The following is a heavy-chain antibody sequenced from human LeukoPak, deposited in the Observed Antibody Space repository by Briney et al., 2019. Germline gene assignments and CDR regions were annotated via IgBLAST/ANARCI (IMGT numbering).Heavy chain of an antibody. D-gene: IGHD4/OR15-4a*01. V-gene: IGHV5-51*01. J-gene: IGHJ4*02. Sequence: GESLKISCKGSGYNFGSLWIAWVRQVPGKGLEWMGIIYPGDSDTRYSPSFQGQVTISADKSISTAYLQWSSLKASDTAMYFCARHPKMSSSNYYFDYWGQGTLVTVSS. CDR1: GYNFGSLW. CDR3: ARHPKMSSSNYYFDY. CDR2: IYPGDSDT.